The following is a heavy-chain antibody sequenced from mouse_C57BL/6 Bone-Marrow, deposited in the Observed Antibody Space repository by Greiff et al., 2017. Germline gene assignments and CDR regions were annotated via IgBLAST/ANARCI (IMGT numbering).Heavy chain of an antibody. J-gene: IGHJ2*01. V-gene: IGHV1-19*01. CDR2: INPYNGGT. CDR3: ARSHYGSSYNY. Sequence: EVQLQQSGPVLVKPGASVKMSCKASGYTFTDSYMNWVKQSHGKSLEWIGVINPYNGGTSYNQKFKGKATLTVDKSSSTAYMELNSLTSEDSAVYYCARSHYGSSYNYWGQGTTLTVSS. D-gene: IGHD1-1*01. CDR1: GYTFTDSY.